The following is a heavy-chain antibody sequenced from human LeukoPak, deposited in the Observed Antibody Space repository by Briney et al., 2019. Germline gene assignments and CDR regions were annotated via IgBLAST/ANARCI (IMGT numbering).Heavy chain of an antibody. Sequence: YPSETLSLTCTVSGGSISSSSYYWGWIRQPPGKGLEWIGSIYYSGSTYYNPSLKSRVTISVDTSKNQFSLKLSSVTAADTAVYYCAREDSLKIYDYWGQGTLVTVSS. CDR2: IYYSGST. V-gene: IGHV4-39*01. CDR3: AREDSLKIYDY. J-gene: IGHJ4*02. D-gene: IGHD3-3*01. CDR1: GGSISSSSYY.